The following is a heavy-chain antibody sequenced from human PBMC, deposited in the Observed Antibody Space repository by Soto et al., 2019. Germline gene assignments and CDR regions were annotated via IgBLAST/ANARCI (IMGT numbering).Heavy chain of an antibody. CDR1: SGSISSSNW. Sequence: TSETLSLTCAVSSGSISSSNWWSWVRQPPGKGLEWIGEIYHSGSTNYNPSLKSRVTISVDKSKNQFSLKLSSVTAADTAVYYCVAMGSTVNYFDYWGQGTLVTVSS. V-gene: IGHV4-4*02. D-gene: IGHD4-17*01. J-gene: IGHJ4*02. CDR2: IYHSGST. CDR3: VAMGSTVNYFDY.